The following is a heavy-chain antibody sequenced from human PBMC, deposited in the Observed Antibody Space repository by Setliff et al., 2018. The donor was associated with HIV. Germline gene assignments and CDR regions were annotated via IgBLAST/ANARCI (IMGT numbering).Heavy chain of an antibody. D-gene: IGHD3-3*02. CDR2: IYQTGTT. CDR1: GFSINSGYY. J-gene: IGHJ4*02. V-gene: IGHV4-38-2*02. CDR3: ARDRALRFSRSPSFYYFDS. Sequence: PSETLSLTCAVSGFSINSGYYWGWIRQPPGKGPEWIGSIYQTGTTYYNPSLKSRVTISVDTSQNQFSLRLTSVTAADTAVYYCARDRALRFSRSPSFYYFDSWGQGALVTVSS.